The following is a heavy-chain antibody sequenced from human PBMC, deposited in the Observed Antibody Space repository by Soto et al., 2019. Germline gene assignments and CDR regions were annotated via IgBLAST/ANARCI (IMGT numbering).Heavy chain of an antibody. J-gene: IGHJ3*01. V-gene: IGHV3-21*06. Sequence: GGSLRLSCEGSGFNFRNFNMIWVRQAPGKGLEWVSSVSGSSSYIYYADSVKGRFTVSRDNANNLVFLQMNGLRPEDTAMYYCARDLRGHYVPWGQGTMLTVSS. D-gene: IGHD4-17*01. CDR2: VSGSSSYI. CDR3: ARDLRGHYVP. CDR1: GFNFRNFN.